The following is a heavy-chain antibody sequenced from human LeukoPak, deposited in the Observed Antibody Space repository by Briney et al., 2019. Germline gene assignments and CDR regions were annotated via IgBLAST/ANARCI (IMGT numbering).Heavy chain of an antibody. V-gene: IGHV3-30*04. Sequence: GGSLRLSCTASGFTFGDYAMSWVRQAPGKGLEWVAVISYDGSNKYYADSVKGRFTISRDNSKNTLYLQMNSLRAEDTAVYYCANKGMTTQAFDIWGQGTMVTVSS. CDR2: ISYDGSNK. J-gene: IGHJ3*02. CDR3: ANKGMTTQAFDI. D-gene: IGHD1-14*01. CDR1: GFTFGDYA.